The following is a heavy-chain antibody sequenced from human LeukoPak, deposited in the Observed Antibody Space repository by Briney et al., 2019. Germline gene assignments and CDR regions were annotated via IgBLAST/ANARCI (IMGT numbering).Heavy chain of an antibody. J-gene: IGHJ4*02. V-gene: IGHV4-59*12. CDR3: AREGYYDSSGYYHGTSFDY. CDR2: IYNSGST. D-gene: IGHD3-22*01. Sequence: SSETLSLTCTVSGGSISRYYWSWIRQPPGKGLQWIGYIYNSGSTNYNPSLKSRVTISVDTSKNQFSLKLSSVTAADTAVYYCAREGYYDSSGYYHGTSFDYWGQGTLVTVSS. CDR1: GGSISRYY.